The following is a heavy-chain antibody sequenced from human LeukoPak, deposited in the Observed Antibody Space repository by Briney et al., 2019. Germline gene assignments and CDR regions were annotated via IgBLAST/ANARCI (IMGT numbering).Heavy chain of an antibody. V-gene: IGHV1-69*13. Sequence: VASVKVSCKASGGTFSSYAISWVRQAPGQGLEWMGGIIPIFGTANYAQKFQGRVTITADESTSTAYMELSILRSEDTAVYYCARSNIVVVVAARAGAFDIWGQGTMVTVSS. D-gene: IGHD2-15*01. CDR3: ARSNIVVVVAARAGAFDI. CDR1: GGTFSSYA. J-gene: IGHJ3*02. CDR2: IIPIFGTA.